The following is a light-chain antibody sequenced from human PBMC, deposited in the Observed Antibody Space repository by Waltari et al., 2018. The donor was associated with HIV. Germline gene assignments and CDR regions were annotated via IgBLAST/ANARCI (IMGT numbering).Light chain of an antibody. CDR3: QQYGSSPLYT. CDR2: GAS. Sequence: EIVLTQSPGTLSLSPGERATLSCRASQSVSSSYLAWYQPKPGQAPRLLIDGASSRATGIPDRFSGSGSGTDFTLTISRLEPEDFAVYYCQQYGSSPLYTFGQGTKLEIK. V-gene: IGKV3-20*01. CDR1: QSVSSSY. J-gene: IGKJ2*01.